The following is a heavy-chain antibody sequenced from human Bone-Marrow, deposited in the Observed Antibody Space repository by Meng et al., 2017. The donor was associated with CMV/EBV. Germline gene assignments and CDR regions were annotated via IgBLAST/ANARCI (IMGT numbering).Heavy chain of an antibody. D-gene: IGHD3-22*01. CDR1: GFTYSGHW. Sequence: GGSLRLSCAASGFTYSGHWMSWVRQAPGKGLEWVANINPDGGEKYYVDSVKGRFTISRDNAKNSLYLQMNSLRAEDTAVYYCARGSYYYDSSGYWPGDYWGQGTLVTVSS. CDR2: INPDGGEK. CDR3: ARGSYYYDSSGYWPGDY. J-gene: IGHJ4*02. V-gene: IGHV3-7*01.